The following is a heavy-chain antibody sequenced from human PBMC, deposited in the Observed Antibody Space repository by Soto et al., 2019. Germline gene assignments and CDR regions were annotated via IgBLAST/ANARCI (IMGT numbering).Heavy chain of an antibody. V-gene: IGHV1-69*13. D-gene: IGHD6-13*01. CDR1: GGTFSSYA. CDR3: ARTLIAAAGTYYYYGMDV. J-gene: IGHJ6*02. Sequence: SVKVSCKASGGTFSSYAISWVRQAPGQGLEWMGGVIPIFGTANYAQKFQGRVTITADESTSTAYMELSSLRSEDTAVYYCARTLIAAAGTYYYYGMDVWGQGTTVTVS. CDR2: VIPIFGTA.